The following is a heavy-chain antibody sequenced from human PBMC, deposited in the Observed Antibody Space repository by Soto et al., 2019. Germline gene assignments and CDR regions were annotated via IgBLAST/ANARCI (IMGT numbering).Heavy chain of an antibody. CDR3: ASRDPGTSVDY. V-gene: IGHV4-4*02. CDR1: GGSFTSNNW. CDR2: IYRTGST. J-gene: IGHJ4*02. D-gene: IGHD1-7*01. Sequence: SETLSLTCAVSGGSFTSNNWWTWVRQPPGRGLEWIGEIYRTGSTNYNPSLKSRVTVSLDKSENQFSLKVTSLTAADTAVYYCASRDPGTSVDYWGQGTLVTVSS.